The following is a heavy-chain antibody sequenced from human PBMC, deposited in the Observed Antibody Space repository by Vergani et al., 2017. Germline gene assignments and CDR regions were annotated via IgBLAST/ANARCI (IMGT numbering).Heavy chain of an antibody. CDR2: ISAYNGNT. V-gene: IGHV1-18*01. CDR1: GYTFTSYG. D-gene: IGHD1-26*01. CDR3: ARDRPISGSYSDAFDS. Sequence: QVQLVQSGAEVKKPGASVKVSCQASGYTFTSYGISWVRQAPGQGLEWMGWISAYNGNTNYAQKLQGRVTMTTDTSTSTAYMELRRLRSDDTAVYYCARDRPISGSYSDAFDSWGQGTMVTVSS. J-gene: IGHJ3*02.